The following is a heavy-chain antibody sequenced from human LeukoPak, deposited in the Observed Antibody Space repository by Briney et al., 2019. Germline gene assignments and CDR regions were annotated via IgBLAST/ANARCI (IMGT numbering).Heavy chain of an antibody. J-gene: IGHJ5*02. CDR3: ARDGSSAMKSDNWFDP. CDR1: GGSISSGSYY. D-gene: IGHD2-2*01. Sequence: SETLSLTCTVSGGSISSGSYYWSWIRQPAGKGLEWIGRIYTSGSTNYNPSLKSRVTISVDTSKNQFSLKLSSVTAADTAVYYCARDGSSAMKSDNWFDPWGQGTLVTVSS. CDR2: IYTSGST. V-gene: IGHV4-61*02.